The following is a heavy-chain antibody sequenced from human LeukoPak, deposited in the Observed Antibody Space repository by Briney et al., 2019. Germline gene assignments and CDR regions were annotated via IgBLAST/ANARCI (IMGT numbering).Heavy chain of an antibody. CDR3: ARGTSSWYPYWFDP. D-gene: IGHD6-13*01. CDR2: IYTSGST. J-gene: IGHJ5*02. CDR1: GGSISSGSYY. Sequence: PSETLSLTCTVSGGSISSGSYYWSWIRQPAGEGLEWIGRIYTSGSTNYNPSLKSRVTISVDTSKNQLSLKLSSVAAADTAVYYCARGTSSWYPYWFDPWGQGTLVTVSS. V-gene: IGHV4-61*02.